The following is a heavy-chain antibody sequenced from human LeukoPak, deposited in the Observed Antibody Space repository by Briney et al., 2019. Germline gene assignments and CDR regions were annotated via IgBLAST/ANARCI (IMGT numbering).Heavy chain of an antibody. CDR3: ARSHYDILTGYTPGGWFDP. J-gene: IGHJ5*02. Sequence: SETLSLTCTVSGGSISSYYWSRIRQPPGKGLEWIGYIYHSGSTYYNPSLKSRVTISVDRSKNQFSLKLSSVTAADTAVYYCARSHYDILTGYTPGGWFDPWGQGTLVTVSS. V-gene: IGHV4-59*12. D-gene: IGHD3-9*01. CDR1: GGSISSYY. CDR2: IYHSGST.